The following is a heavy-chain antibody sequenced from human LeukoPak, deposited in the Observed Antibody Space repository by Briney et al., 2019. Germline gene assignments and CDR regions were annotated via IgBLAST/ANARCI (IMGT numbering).Heavy chain of an antibody. Sequence: PSETLSLTCTVSGGSISSYYWSWIRQPPGKGLEWIGYIYYIGTTSYSPSLKSRVTISLDTSKNQFSLKLSSVTAADTAVYYCARYGSGSLGAFDIWGQGTMVTVSS. CDR2: IYYIGTT. J-gene: IGHJ3*02. CDR3: ARYGSGSLGAFDI. V-gene: IGHV4-59*08. D-gene: IGHD3-10*01. CDR1: GGSISSYY.